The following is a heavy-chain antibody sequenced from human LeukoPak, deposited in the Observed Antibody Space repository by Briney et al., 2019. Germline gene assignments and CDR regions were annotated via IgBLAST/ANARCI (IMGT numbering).Heavy chain of an antibody. CDR1: GGSISSSNW. J-gene: IGHJ4*02. CDR2: IYHTGST. CDR3: ARDFIRKFDY. D-gene: IGHD3-16*01. V-gene: IGHV4-4*02. Sequence: SETLSLTCAVSGGSISSSNWWSWVRQPPGKGLEWIGEIYHTGSTYYNPSLKSRVTISVDTSKNQFSLKLSSVTAADTAVYYCARDFIRKFDYWGQGTLVTVSS.